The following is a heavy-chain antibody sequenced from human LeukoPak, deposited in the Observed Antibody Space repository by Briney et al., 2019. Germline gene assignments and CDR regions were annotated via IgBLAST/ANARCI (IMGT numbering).Heavy chain of an antibody. CDR3: ARDAPTYDFWSGYYGTNFDY. J-gene: IGHJ4*02. D-gene: IGHD3-3*01. Sequence: GGSLRLSCAASGFTFSSYWMSWVRQAPGKGLEWVANIKQDGSEKYYVDSVKGRFTISRDNAKNSLYLQMNSLRAEGTAVYYCARDAPTYDFWSGYYGTNFDYWGQGTLVTVSS. V-gene: IGHV3-7*01. CDR2: IKQDGSEK. CDR1: GFTFSSYW.